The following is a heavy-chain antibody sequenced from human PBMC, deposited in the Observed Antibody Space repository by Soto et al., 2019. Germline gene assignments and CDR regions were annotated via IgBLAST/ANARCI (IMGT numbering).Heavy chain of an antibody. J-gene: IGHJ6*02. D-gene: IGHD6-19*01. V-gene: IGHV4-4*07. CDR1: GDSISDYY. Sequence: SENLSLTCTVSGDSISDYYWSWIRQPAGKGLEWIGRFYYSGNTKSNPSLKSRVTMSADTSKNQFSLSLRSVTAADSAIYYCARMYNSGFYRPEGDYFFYGMDVWGQGTTVTVSS. CDR2: FYYSGNT. CDR3: ARMYNSGFYRPEGDYFFYGMDV.